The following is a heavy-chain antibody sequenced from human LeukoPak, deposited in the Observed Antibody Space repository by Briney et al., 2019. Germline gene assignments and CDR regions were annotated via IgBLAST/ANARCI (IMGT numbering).Heavy chain of an antibody. Sequence: GASVKVSCKASGYTFTSYGISWVRQAPGQGLEWMGWISAYNGNTNYAQKLQGRVTMTTDTSTSTAYMELRSLRSDDTAVYYCARDGEYSGYDSKYYYYYYYMDVWGKGTTVTVSS. V-gene: IGHV1-18*01. CDR1: GYTFTSYG. CDR2: ISAYNGNT. D-gene: IGHD5-12*01. CDR3: ARDGEYSGYDSKYYYYYYYMDV. J-gene: IGHJ6*03.